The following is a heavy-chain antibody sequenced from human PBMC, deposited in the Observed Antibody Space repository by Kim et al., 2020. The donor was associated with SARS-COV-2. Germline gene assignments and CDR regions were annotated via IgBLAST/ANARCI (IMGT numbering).Heavy chain of an antibody. CDR2: ISGSGGST. D-gene: IGHD2-2*01. Sequence: GGSLRLSCAASGFTFSSYAMSWVRQAPGKGLEWVSAISGSGGSTYNADSVKGRFTISRDNSKNTLYLQMNSLRAEDTAVYYCAKVQSPAAMSVYGMDVWGQGTTVTVSS. CDR3: AKVQSPAAMSVYGMDV. CDR1: GFTFSSYA. V-gene: IGHV3-23*01. J-gene: IGHJ6*02.